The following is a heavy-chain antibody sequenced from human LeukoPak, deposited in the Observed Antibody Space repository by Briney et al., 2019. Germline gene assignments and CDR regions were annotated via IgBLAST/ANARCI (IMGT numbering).Heavy chain of an antibody. J-gene: IGHJ4*02. Sequence: GGSLRLSCAASGFTFSSYVMSWVRQAPGKGLEWVSAISGSGGSTYYADSVKGRFTISRDNSKNTLYLQMNSLRAEDTAVYYCAKGLITMVRGVMGGVDYWGQGTLVTVSS. CDR1: GFTFSSYV. V-gene: IGHV3-23*01. D-gene: IGHD3-10*01. CDR2: ISGSGGST. CDR3: AKGLITMVRGVMGGVDY.